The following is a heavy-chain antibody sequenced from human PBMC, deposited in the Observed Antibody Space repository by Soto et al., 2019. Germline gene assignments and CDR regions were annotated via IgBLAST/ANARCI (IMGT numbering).Heavy chain of an antibody. V-gene: IGHV4-39*01. CDR1: GHSISTSSYF. J-gene: IGHJ4*02. CDR2: IHYSGST. CDR3: ACAPNYYYFDF. D-gene: IGHD3-10*01. Sequence: SETLSLTCTVSGHSISTSSYFWGWIRQPPGKGLEWIGTIHYSGSTYHNRSLQSRVTLSVDTSRNQFSLRLSSVTAADTAVYYCACAPNYYYFDFWGRGTLVTVSS.